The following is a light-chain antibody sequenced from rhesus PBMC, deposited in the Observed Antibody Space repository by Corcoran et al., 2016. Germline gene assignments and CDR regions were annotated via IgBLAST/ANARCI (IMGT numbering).Light chain of an antibody. CDR2: AAF. CDR3: QHYYDNPWT. CDR1: QNIYSN. Sequence: DIQMTQSPSALSASVGDRVTISCRASQNIYSNLAWYQQKPGKAPKLLIYAAFRLQTGIPSRFSGNGSGTDFTLTISSLQPEYSAAYYCQHYYDNPWTFVQGTKVEIK. V-gene: IGKV1S12*01. J-gene: IGKJ1*01.